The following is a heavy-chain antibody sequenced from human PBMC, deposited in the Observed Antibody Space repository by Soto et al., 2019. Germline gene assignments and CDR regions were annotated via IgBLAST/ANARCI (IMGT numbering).Heavy chain of an antibody. CDR2: ISAYNGNT. D-gene: IGHD5-12*01. J-gene: IGHJ4*02. V-gene: IGHV1-18*04. CDR3: ARDSRDGYGFGFDY. CDR1: NDSLSSHF. Sequence: GASVKVSCKASNDSLSSHFISWVRQAPGQGLEWMGWISAYNGNTNYAQKLQGRVTMTTDTSTSTAYMELRSLRSDDTAVYYCARDSRDGYGFGFDYWGQGTLVTVSS.